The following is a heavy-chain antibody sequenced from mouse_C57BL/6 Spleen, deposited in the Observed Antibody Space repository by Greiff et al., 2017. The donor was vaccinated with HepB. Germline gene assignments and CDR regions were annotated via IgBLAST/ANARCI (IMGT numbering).Heavy chain of an antibody. V-gene: IGHV1-50*01. J-gene: IGHJ4*01. Sequence: QVQLQQPGAELVKPGASVKLSCKASGYTFTSYWMQWVKQRPGQGLEWIGEIDPSDSYTNYNQKFKGKATLTVDTSSSTAYMQLSSLTSEDSAVYYCARFDYGYAMGYWGQGTSVTVSS. CDR2: IDPSDSYT. D-gene: IGHD2-4*01. CDR1: GYTFTSYW. CDR3: ARFDYGYAMGY.